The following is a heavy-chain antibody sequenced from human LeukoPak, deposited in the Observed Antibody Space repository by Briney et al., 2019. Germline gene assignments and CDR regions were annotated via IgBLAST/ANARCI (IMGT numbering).Heavy chain of an antibody. CDR3: ARGLGYCTSTTCLLPFDY. Sequence: GGSLRLSCAASGFTVSTYYMTWVRQAPGKGLECVSVIYSGGSTYYADSVRGRFTVSRDNSKNTLYLQMNSLRAEDSAMYYCARGLGYCTSTTCLLPFDYWGQGTLVTVSS. D-gene: IGHD2-2*01. CDR1: GFTVSTYY. CDR2: IYSGGST. V-gene: IGHV3-53*01. J-gene: IGHJ4*02.